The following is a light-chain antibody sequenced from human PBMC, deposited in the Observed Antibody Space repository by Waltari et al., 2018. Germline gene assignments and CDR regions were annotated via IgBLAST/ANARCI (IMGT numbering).Light chain of an antibody. Sequence: QSALTQPRSVSGSPGQSVTISCTGISTDVGDYDYVAWYQQLPGKAPKLMIYDVTKRPSGVPDRCSGSKSGSTASLTISGLQTEDEADYYCCSYAGRDYVFATGTKVTVL. CDR2: DVT. CDR1: STDVGDYDY. J-gene: IGLJ1*01. CDR3: CSYAGRDYV. V-gene: IGLV2-11*01.